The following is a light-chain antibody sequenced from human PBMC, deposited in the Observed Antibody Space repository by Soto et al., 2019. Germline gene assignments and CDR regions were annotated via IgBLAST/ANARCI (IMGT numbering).Light chain of an antibody. CDR3: QQYNSYPYI. J-gene: IGKJ2*01. CDR1: QTISTW. CDR2: KAS. V-gene: IGKV1-5*03. Sequence: DIQMTQSPSTLSASVGERVTITCRARQTISTWLAWDQQKPGKAPNLLIYKASTLERGVPSRFSRSGSETEFTLTITSLQPDDVATYYCQQYNSYPYIFGRGTKLEI.